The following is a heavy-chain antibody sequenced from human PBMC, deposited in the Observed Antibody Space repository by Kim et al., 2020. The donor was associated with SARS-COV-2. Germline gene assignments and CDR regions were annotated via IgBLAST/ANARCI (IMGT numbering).Heavy chain of an antibody. CDR2: IYYSGST. CDR3: ARQAGSGSYYPRRDRLGWIDY. Sequence: SQTLSLTCTVSGGSISSSSYYWGWIRQPPGKGLEWIGSIYYSGSTYYNPSLKSRVTISVDTSKNQFSLKLSSVTAADTAVYYCARQAGSGSYYPRRDRLGWIDYWGQGTLVTVSS. J-gene: IGHJ4*02. CDR1: GGSISSSSYY. V-gene: IGHV4-39*01. D-gene: IGHD1-26*01.